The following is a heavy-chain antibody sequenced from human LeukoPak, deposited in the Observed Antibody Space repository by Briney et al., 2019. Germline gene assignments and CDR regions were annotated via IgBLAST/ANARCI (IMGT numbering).Heavy chain of an antibody. D-gene: IGHD3-3*01. CDR1: GFTFDDYA. CDR2: ITWNSDSI. CDR3: ARSARLMKGVVEVTALDD. J-gene: IGHJ4*02. Sequence: SLRLSCTASGFTFDDYAMHWVRQSPGKGLEWVSGITWNSDSIGYADSVKGRFTISRDNAKNSLFLQMNSLRADDTAAYYCARSARLMKGVVEVTALDDWGQGTLVTVSS. V-gene: IGHV3-9*01.